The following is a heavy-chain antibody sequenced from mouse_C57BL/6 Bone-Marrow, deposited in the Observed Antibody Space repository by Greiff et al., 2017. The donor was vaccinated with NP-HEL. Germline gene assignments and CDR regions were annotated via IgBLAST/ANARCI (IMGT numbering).Heavy chain of an antibody. D-gene: IGHD1-1*01. CDR3: ARLGYYGSGAY. V-gene: IGHV1-69*01. CDR2: IDPSDSYT. CDR1: GYTFTSYW. Sequence: VQLQQSGAELVMPGASVKLSCKASGYTFTSYWMHWVKQRPGQGLEWIGEIDPSDSYTNYNQKFKGKSTLTVDKSSSTAYMQLSSLTSEDSAVYYCARLGYYGSGAYWGQGTLVTVSA. J-gene: IGHJ3*01.